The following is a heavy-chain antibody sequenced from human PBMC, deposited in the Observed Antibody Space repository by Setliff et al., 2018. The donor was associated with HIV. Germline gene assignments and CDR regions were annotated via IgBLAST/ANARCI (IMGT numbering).Heavy chain of an antibody. CDR3: ARKLRPGHGMDV. Sequence: PGGSLRLSCAASGFTFSSYAMSWVRQAPGKGLEWVSAISGSGGSTYYADSVKGRFTISKDNSKDTLYLQMSSLRAEDTAVYYCARKLRPGHGMDVWGQGTMVTVS. D-gene: IGHD3-10*01. J-gene: IGHJ6*02. V-gene: IGHV3-23*01. CDR2: ISGSGGST. CDR1: GFTFSSYA.